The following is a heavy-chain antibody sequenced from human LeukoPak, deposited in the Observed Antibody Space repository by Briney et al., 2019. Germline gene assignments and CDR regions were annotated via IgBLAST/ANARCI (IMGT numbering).Heavy chain of an antibody. J-gene: IGHJ4*02. V-gene: IGHV3-66*01. D-gene: IGHD6-19*01. CDR3: ARGSSGWSRADY. Sequence: GGSLRLSCAASGFTFSSYSMSWVRQAPEKGLEWVSVIYSGGSTYYADSVKGRFTISRDNSRNTVYLQMNSLRAEDTAVYYCARGSSGWSRADYWGQGTLVTVSS. CDR2: IYSGGST. CDR1: GFTFSSYS.